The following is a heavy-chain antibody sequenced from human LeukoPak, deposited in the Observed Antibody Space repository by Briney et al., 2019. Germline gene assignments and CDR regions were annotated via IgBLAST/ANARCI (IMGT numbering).Heavy chain of an antibody. J-gene: IGHJ2*01. V-gene: IGHV3-74*01. D-gene: IGHD4-17*01. CDR2: INDHGSST. CDR1: GFTFSFYW. CDR3: ARDLQATVTTKGWGFDL. Sequence: PRRSLSLSCAASGFTFSFYWMHWVRHALVQGLVWVSRINDHGSSTNYADSVKGRFTISRDDAKNTLYLQMNSLRAEDTAVYYCARDLQATVTTKGWGFDLWGRGTPVTVSS.